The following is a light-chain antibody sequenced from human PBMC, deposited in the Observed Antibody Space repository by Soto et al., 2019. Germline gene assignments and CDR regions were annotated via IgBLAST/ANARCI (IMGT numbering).Light chain of an antibody. Sequence: EIVLSQSPAALSLSPGEGSTLSCRASQSVSSYLAWYQQKPGQAPRLLIYDASNRATGIPARFSGSGSGTDFTLTISSLEPEDFAVYYCQQRSNWPRRITFGQGTRLEIK. CDR3: QQRSNWPRRIT. CDR2: DAS. CDR1: QSVSSY. J-gene: IGKJ5*01. V-gene: IGKV3-11*01.